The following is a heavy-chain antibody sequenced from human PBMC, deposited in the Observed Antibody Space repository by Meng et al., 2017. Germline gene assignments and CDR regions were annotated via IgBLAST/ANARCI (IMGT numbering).Heavy chain of an antibody. Sequence: SGPTLVKPTETLTLTCIVSGLSLSNARMGVSWIRQPPGKSLEWLVHIFSNEEKSYSTSLQSRLTISTDTSKRQMVLTMPNMAPVDTATYSFARIEISDGSWLVHAFDIWGQGTMVTVSS. J-gene: IGHJ3*02. V-gene: IGHV2-26*01. D-gene: IGHD2-15*01. CDR1: GLSLSNARMG. CDR2: IFSNEEK. CDR3: ARIEISDGSWLVHAFDI.